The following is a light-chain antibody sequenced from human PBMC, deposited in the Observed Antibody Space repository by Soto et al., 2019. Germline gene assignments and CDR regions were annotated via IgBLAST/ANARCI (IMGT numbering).Light chain of an antibody. CDR3: QQLNNWPLT. J-gene: IGKJ4*01. Sequence: EIVLTQSPATRYLSPGERATLSCRASQSVRSDLAWYQQKPGQAPRLLIYDASRRATGIPARFSGSGSGTDFTLTISSLEPEDFAVYYCQQLNNWPLTFGGGTKVEIK. CDR2: DAS. V-gene: IGKV3-11*01. CDR1: QSVRSD.